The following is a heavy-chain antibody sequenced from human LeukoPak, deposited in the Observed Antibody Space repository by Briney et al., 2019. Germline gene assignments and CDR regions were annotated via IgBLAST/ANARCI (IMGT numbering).Heavy chain of an antibody. Sequence: PSETLSLTCTVSGGSISSYYWSWIRQPAGKGLEWIGRIYTSGSTNYNPSLKSRVTMPVDTSKNQFSLKLSSETAADTAVYYCARGGYYDSSGYSYYFDYWGQGTLVTVSS. CDR2: IYTSGST. CDR3: ARGGYYDSSGYSYYFDY. J-gene: IGHJ4*02. CDR1: GGSISSYY. D-gene: IGHD3-22*01. V-gene: IGHV4-4*07.